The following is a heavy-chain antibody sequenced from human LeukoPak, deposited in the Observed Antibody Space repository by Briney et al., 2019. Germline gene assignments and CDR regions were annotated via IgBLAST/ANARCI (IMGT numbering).Heavy chain of an antibody. V-gene: IGHV3-21*01. J-gene: IGHJ4*02. Sequence: GGSLRLSCAASGFTFSSYSMNWVRQAPGKGLEWVSSISSSSSSYIYYADSVKGRFTISRDNAKNSLYLQMNSLRAEDTAVYYCARDPDPYDSSGYYYYWGQGTLVTVSS. D-gene: IGHD3-22*01. CDR2: ISSSSSSYI. CDR3: ARDPDPYDSSGYYYY. CDR1: GFTFSSYS.